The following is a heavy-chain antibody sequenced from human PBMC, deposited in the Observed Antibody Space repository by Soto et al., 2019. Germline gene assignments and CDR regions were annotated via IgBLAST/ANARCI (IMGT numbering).Heavy chain of an antibody. CDR3: ARAGSRTLWFGELLGNWFDP. J-gene: IGHJ5*02. Sequence: QVQLQESGPGLVKPSQTLSLTCTVSGGSISSGDYYWSWIRQPPGKGLEWIGYIYYSGSTYYNPSLKSRVTISVETSKNQFSLKLSSVTAADTAVYYCARAGSRTLWFGELLGNWFDPWGQGTLVTVSS. CDR2: IYYSGST. D-gene: IGHD3-10*01. CDR1: GGSISSGDYY. V-gene: IGHV4-30-4*01.